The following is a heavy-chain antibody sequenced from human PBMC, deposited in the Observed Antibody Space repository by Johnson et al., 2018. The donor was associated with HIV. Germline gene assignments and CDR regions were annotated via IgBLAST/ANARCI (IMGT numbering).Heavy chain of an antibody. D-gene: IGHD2-2*01. V-gene: IGHV3-7*03. Sequence: VQLVESGGGVARPGGSLRLSCEASGFSFDEYDMSWVRQAPGKGLEWVANIKQDGSEKYYVDSVKGRFTISRDNAKNSLYLQMNSLRAEDTALYYCARGAPEDIVVVPAAFDIWGQGTMVTVSS. CDR3: ARGAPEDIVVVPAAFDI. J-gene: IGHJ3*02. CDR1: GFSFDEYD. CDR2: IKQDGSEK.